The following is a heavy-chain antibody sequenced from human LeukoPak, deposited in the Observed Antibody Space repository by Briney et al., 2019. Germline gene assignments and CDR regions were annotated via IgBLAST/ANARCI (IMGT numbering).Heavy chain of an antibody. Sequence: PGGSLRLSCAASGFTVSSNYMSCVRQAPGKGLEWVSVIYPNGDAYYADSLKGRFTISRDTSKNTMYLQMSSLSAEDTAVYYCASAYYGDYGGYWGQGTLVTVSS. J-gene: IGHJ4*02. D-gene: IGHD4-17*01. CDR2: IYPNGDA. CDR1: GFTVSSNY. V-gene: IGHV3-66*01. CDR3: ASAYYGDYGGY.